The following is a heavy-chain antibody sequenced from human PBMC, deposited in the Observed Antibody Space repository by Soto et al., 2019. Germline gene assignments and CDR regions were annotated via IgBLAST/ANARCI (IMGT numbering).Heavy chain of an antibody. D-gene: IGHD6-13*01. V-gene: IGHV2-5*02. CDR1: GFSLSTSEVG. CDR3: AHRRTSSWYDY. CDR2: IFWDDDK. Sequence: QITLKESGPTLVKPTQTLTLTCTFSGFSLSTSEVGVAWIRQPPGKPLEWLALIFWDDDKRYSPSLKSRLTITKDTTKNQVVLTMTNMDPVDTATYYCAHRRTSSWYDYWGQGTLVTVSS. J-gene: IGHJ4*02.